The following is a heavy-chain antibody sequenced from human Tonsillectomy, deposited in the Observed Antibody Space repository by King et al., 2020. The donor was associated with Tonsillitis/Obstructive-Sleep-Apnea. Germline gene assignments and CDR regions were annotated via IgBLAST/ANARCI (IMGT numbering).Heavy chain of an antibody. CDR2: ISAYNGDT. CDR3: ARDSRSHYYDTSGYYTFEY. J-gene: IGHJ4*02. V-gene: IGHV1-18*01. Sequence: QLVQSGAEVKKPGASVKVSCKASGYTFTTYGISWVRQAPGQGLEWMGWISAYNGDTNYAQKPQDRVNMTTDTSTSTAYMEVRSLRSDDTAVYYCARDSRSHYYDTSGYYTFEYWGQGTLVTVSS. CDR1: GYTFTTYG. D-gene: IGHD3-22*01.